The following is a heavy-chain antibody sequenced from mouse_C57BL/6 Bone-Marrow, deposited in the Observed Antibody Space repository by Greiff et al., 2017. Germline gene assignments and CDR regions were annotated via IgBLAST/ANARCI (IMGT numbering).Heavy chain of an antibody. CDR3: ARSPYGIAGVDD. D-gene: IGHD2-1*01. CDR1: GYTFTSYW. V-gene: IGHV1-7*01. J-gene: IGHJ4*01. Sequence: QVQLQQSGAELAKPGASVKLSCKASGYTFTSYWMHWVKQRPGQGLEWIGYINPSSGYTKYNQKFKDKAPLTADKSSSTAYMQLSSLTYEDSAVYYCARSPYGIAGVDDWGQGTSVTVSS. CDR2: INPSSGYT.